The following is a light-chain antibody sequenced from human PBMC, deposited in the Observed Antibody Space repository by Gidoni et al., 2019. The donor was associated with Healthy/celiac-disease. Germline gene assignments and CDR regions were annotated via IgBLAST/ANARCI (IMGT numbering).Light chain of an antibody. CDR1: SSDVGGYNY. CDR3: SSYTSSSTLV. V-gene: IGLV2-14*03. J-gene: IGLJ2*01. Sequence: QYALTQPASASGSPGQSITISCTGTSSDVGGYNYVSWYQQHPGKAPKLMIYDVSNRPSGVSIRFSGSKSGNTASLTISGLQAEDEADYYCSSYTSSSTLVFGGGTKLTVL. CDR2: DVS.